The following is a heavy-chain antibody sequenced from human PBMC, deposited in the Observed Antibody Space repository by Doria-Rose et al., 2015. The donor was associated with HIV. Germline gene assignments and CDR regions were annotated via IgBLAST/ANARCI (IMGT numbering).Heavy chain of an antibody. D-gene: IGHD2-15*01. Sequence: QPPGKGLEWIGEIYHSGSTNYNPSLKSRVTISVDKSKNQFSLKLSSVTAADTAVYYCASEYCSGGSSYLPWGQGTLVTVSS. J-gene: IGHJ4*02. CDR3: ASEYCSGGSSYLP. V-gene: IGHV4-4*02. CDR2: IYHSGST.